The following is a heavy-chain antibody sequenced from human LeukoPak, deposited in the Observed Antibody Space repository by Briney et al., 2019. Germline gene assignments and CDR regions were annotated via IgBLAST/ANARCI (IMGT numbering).Heavy chain of an antibody. CDR3: TRDGRLTIAALPLYYMDV. Sequence: GRSLRLSCTASGFTFGDYAMSWFRQAPGKGLEWVGFIRSKAYGGTTEYAASVKGRFTISRDDSKSIAYLQMNSLKTEDTAVYYCTRDGRLTIAALPLYYMDVWGKGTTVTVSS. J-gene: IGHJ6*03. CDR2: IRSKAYGGTT. D-gene: IGHD6-13*01. CDR1: GFTFGDYA. V-gene: IGHV3-49*03.